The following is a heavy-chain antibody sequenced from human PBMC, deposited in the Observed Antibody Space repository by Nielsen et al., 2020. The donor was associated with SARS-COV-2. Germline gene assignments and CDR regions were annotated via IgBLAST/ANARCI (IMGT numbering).Heavy chain of an antibody. Sequence: SETLSLTCTVSGGSISSSSYYWGWIRQPPGKGLEWIGSIYYSGSTNYNPSLKSRVTISVDTSKNQFSLKLSSVTAADTAVYYCARGTTVTYYGMDVWGQGTTVTVSS. CDR1: GGSISSSSYY. D-gene: IGHD4-11*01. V-gene: IGHV4-39*07. CDR3: ARGTTVTYYGMDV. J-gene: IGHJ6*02. CDR2: IYYSGST.